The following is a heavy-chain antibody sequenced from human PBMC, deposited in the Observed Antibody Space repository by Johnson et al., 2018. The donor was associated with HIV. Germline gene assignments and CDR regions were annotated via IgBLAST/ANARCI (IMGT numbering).Heavy chain of an antibody. CDR1: GFTFDDYG. D-gene: IGHD6-19*01. CDR3: AKDRPSSGWFDAFDI. Sequence: VQLVESGGGVVRPGGSLRLSCAASGFTFDDYGMSWVRQAPGKGLEWVSGISGSGGSTYYADSVKGRFTISRDNSKNTLYLQMNSLRAEDTAVYYCAKDRPSSGWFDAFDIWGQGTMVTVSS. CDR2: ISGSGGST. J-gene: IGHJ3*02. V-gene: IGHV3-23*04.